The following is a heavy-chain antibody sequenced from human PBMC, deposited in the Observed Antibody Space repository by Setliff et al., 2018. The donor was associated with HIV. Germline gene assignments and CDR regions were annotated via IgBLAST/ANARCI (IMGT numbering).Heavy chain of an antibody. CDR2: MYFRGNA. J-gene: IGHJ6*02. D-gene: IGHD3-10*01. CDR3: ARVETSVRGATYGMDV. Sequence: LSLTCAVYGGSFSGYYWSWIRQAPGKGLEWIGTMYFRGNARNSPSLKSRVTISVDTSKNQLSLNLTSVTAADTAVYYCARVETSVRGATYGMDVWGQGTAVTVSS. V-gene: IGHV4-34*11. CDR1: GGSFSGYY.